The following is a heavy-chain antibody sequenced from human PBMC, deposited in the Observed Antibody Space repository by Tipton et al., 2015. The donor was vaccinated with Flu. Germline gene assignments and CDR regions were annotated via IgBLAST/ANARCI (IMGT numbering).Heavy chain of an antibody. Sequence: LRLSCSVAGSSIGSDYYWGWIRQPPGQGLEWIGNVHRSGNAYYRPSFKSRVSMSVDTSRNQFSLKLSSVTAADAAVYYCARRDYSNYVSEPKNWFDSWGQGTLVTVSS. CDR2: VHRSGNA. CDR1: GSSIGSDYY. J-gene: IGHJ5*01. CDR3: ARRDYSNYVSEPKNWFDS. D-gene: IGHD4-11*01. V-gene: IGHV4-38-2*01.